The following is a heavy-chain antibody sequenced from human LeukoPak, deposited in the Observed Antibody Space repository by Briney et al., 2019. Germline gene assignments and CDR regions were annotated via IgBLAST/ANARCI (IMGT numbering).Heavy chain of an antibody. D-gene: IGHD6-19*01. CDR2: MNPNSGNT. CDR3: AKGRDPYSSGWPSFDY. V-gene: IGHV1-8*01. CDR1: GYTFTSYD. Sequence: ASVKVSCKASGYTFTSYDINWVRQATGQGLEWMGWMNPNSGNTGYAQKFQGRVTMTRNTSISTAYMELSSLRSEDTAVYYCAKGRDPYSSGWPSFDYWGQGTLVTVSS. J-gene: IGHJ4*02.